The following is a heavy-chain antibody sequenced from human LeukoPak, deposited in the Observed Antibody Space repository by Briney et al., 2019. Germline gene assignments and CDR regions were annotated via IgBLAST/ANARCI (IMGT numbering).Heavy chain of an antibody. J-gene: IGHJ4*02. CDR2: ISTSSSYI. CDR3: ARDTDSSSSLIDY. CDR1: GFTFSSYS. Sequence: GGSLRLSCAASGFTFSSYSMNWVRQAPGKGLEWVSSISTSSSYIHYADSVKGRFTISRDNAKNSLYLQMNSLRAEDTAVYYCARDTDSSSSLIDYWGQGTLVTVSS. D-gene: IGHD6-6*01. V-gene: IGHV3-21*01.